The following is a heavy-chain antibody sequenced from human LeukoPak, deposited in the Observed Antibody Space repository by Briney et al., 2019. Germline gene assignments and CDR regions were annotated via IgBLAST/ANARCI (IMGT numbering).Heavy chain of an antibody. CDR2: ISGSGGAT. J-gene: IGHJ4*02. V-gene: IGHV3-23*01. D-gene: IGHD1-1*01. CDR1: GFSFSTYA. Sequence: GGSLRLSCAASGFSFSTYAMSWVRQAPGKGLEWVSAISGSGGATYYADSVKGRFTISRDNSKNTLFLQMNSLRAEDTGLYYCSTVEHFWGQGTLVTVSS. CDR3: STVEHF.